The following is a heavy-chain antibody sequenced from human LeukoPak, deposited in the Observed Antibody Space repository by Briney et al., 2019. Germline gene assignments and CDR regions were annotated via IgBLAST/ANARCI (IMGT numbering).Heavy chain of an antibody. J-gene: IGHJ4*02. Sequence: PGGSLRLSCAASGFTFSSYGMHWVRQAPGKGLEWVAVIWYDGSNKYYADSVKGRFTISRDNSKNTLYLQMNSLRAEDTAVYYCARDQITMIVGTIDYWGQGTLVTVSS. CDR3: ARDQITMIVGTIDY. CDR2: IWYDGSNK. CDR1: GFTFSSYG. D-gene: IGHD3-22*01. V-gene: IGHV3-33*08.